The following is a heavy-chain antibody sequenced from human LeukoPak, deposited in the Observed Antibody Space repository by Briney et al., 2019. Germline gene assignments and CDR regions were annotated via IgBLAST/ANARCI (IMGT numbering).Heavy chain of an antibody. V-gene: IGHV5-51*01. CDR1: GYSFTNYW. CDR2: IYPGDSDT. J-gene: IGHJ4*02. D-gene: IGHD2-15*01. CDR3: VRRGYCSGGSCFSAEFDY. Sequence: GESLKISCKGSGYSFTNYWIGWVRQMPGKGLEWMGIIYPGDSDTRYSPSFQGQVTISADKSISTAYLQWSSLKASDTAMYYCVRRGYCSGGSCFSAEFDYWGQGTLVTVCS.